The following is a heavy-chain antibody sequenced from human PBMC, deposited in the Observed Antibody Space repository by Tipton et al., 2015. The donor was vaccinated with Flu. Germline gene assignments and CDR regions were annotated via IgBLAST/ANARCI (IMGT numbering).Heavy chain of an antibody. D-gene: IGHD4-11*01. CDR2: IYHNGET. CDR1: GGSIRSSGFY. J-gene: IGHJ5*02. Sequence: GLVKPSQTLSLTCSVSGGSIRSSGFYWSWIRQLPGKGLEWIAYIYHNGETHHNPSLKGRVTVSMDTSKNQFSLKVFSVTAADTAVYYCARRDYSNYVSDPKNWFDPWGQGILVTVSS. CDR3: ARRDYSNYVSDPKNWFDP. V-gene: IGHV4-31*03.